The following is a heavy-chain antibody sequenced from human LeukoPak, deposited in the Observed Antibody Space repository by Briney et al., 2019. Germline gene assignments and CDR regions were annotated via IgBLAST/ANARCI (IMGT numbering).Heavy chain of an antibody. Sequence: GESLKISCKGSGYSFTTYWIGWVRQMPGKGLEWMGIIYPGDSDTRYSPSFQGQVTISADKSISTAYLQWSSLKASDTAMYYCARRIYDILTVRPGAFDIWGQGTMVTVSS. V-gene: IGHV5-51*01. CDR1: GYSFTTYW. J-gene: IGHJ3*02. CDR2: IYPGDSDT. CDR3: ARRIYDILTVRPGAFDI. D-gene: IGHD3-9*01.